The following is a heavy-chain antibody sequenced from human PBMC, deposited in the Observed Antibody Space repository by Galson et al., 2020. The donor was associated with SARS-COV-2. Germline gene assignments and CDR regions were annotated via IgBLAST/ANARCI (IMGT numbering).Heavy chain of an antibody. V-gene: IGHV3-7*01. D-gene: IGHD4-17*01. Sequence: GESLKISCAASGFTFSSYWMSWVRQAPGKGLEWVANIKQDGSEKYYVDSVKGRFTISRDNAKNSLYLQMNSLRAEDTAVYYCARDHYGDYFSDYWGQGTLVTVSS. CDR2: IKQDGSEK. CDR3: ARDHYGDYFSDY. J-gene: IGHJ4*02. CDR1: GFTFSSYW.